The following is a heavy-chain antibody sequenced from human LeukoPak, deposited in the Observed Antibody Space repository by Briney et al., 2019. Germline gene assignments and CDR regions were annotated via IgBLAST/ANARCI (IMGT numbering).Heavy chain of an antibody. Sequence: SETLSLTCTVSGGSVTSATYNWSWIRQPPGKGLEWIGYIYYRGSTNYNPSLKSRVTISVDTSKNQFSLKLSSVTAADTAVYYCARVAGWNYFDYWGQGTLVTVSS. CDR2: IYYRGST. CDR1: GGSVTSATYN. D-gene: IGHD6-19*01. CDR3: ARVAGWNYFDY. J-gene: IGHJ4*02. V-gene: IGHV4-61*01.